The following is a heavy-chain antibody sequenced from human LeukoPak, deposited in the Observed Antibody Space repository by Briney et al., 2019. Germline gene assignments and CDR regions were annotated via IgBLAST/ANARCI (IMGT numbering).Heavy chain of an antibody. CDR2: IYTSGSI. CDR3: ARDSGTTGEVKFDP. CDR1: GGSLSSYY. V-gene: IGHV4-4*07. J-gene: IGHJ5*02. Sequence: SETLSLTCTVSGGSLSSYYWSWLRQPAGKGLEWIGRIYTSGSITYNPSLKSRVSMSVDTSKNQFSLKLSSVTAADTAVYYCARDSGTTGEVKFDPWGQGTLVTVSS. D-gene: IGHD3-10*01.